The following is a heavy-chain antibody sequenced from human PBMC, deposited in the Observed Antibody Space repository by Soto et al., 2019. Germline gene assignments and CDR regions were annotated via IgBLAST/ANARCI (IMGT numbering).Heavy chain of an antibody. V-gene: IGHV4-39*01. Sequence: PSETLSLTCTVSGGSITSNSYYWGWIRQPPGKGLEWIGSIDYSGSIYYSPSLKSRVTISIDTPKNQFYLKLSSVTAADTAVYYCATDIGGRMFDTDYWGQGTLVTVSS. D-gene: IGHD3-9*01. J-gene: IGHJ4*02. CDR3: ATDIGGRMFDTDY. CDR1: GGSITSNSYY. CDR2: IDYSGSI.